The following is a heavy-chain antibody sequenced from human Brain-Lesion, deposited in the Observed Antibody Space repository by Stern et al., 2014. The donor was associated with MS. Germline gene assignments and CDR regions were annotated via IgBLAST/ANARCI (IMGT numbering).Heavy chain of an antibody. CDR1: GYNFSIYW. Sequence: EVQLLESGAEVKKPGESLKISCKGSGYNFSIYWIGWVRQMPGKGLEWMGIIYPDDSDTRYSPSFQGQVTISADKSITTAYLQWSSLKASDTATYYCARGFSRYCSNNNCRKDYYGMDVWGQGTTVTVSS. CDR3: ARGFSRYCSNNNCRKDYYGMDV. CDR2: IYPDDSDT. D-gene: IGHD2-2*01. V-gene: IGHV5-51*03. J-gene: IGHJ6*02.